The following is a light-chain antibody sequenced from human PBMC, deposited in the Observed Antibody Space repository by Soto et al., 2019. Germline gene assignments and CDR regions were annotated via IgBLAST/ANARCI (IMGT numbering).Light chain of an antibody. CDR3: LQDYNYPRT. Sequence: AIQMTQSPSSLSASVGDRVTITCRASQDIRNELAWYQHNPGKAPKLLIYAASYLQGGVPSRCRGAGSGPDFTLTISSLQPEDFATYYCLQDYNYPRTFGQGTKGEIK. J-gene: IGKJ1*01. V-gene: IGKV1-6*01. CDR2: AAS. CDR1: QDIRNE.